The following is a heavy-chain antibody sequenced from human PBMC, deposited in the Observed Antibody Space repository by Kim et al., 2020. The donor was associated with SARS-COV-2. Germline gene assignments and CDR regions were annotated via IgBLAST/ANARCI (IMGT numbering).Heavy chain of an antibody. J-gene: IGHJ4*02. CDR2: VYISGNT. D-gene: IGHD3-16*01. V-gene: IGHV4-4*07. CDR1: DASISHYY. Sequence: SETLSLTCIVSDASISHYYWSWLRQSAGKELEWIGRVYISGNTNYNPSLRSRVSMSVDTSNRQVSLSLTSVTAADTAIYYCARDRKRNYEQPESYFDYWGPGAPVTVSS. CDR3: ARDRKRNYEQPESYFDY.